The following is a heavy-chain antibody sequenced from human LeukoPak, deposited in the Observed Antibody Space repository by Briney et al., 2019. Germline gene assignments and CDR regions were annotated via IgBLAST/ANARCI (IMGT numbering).Heavy chain of an antibody. D-gene: IGHD2-2*02. CDR1: GFTFSGFW. V-gene: IGHV3-74*01. CDR3: ARGRGVYCSSTSCYRAYFDY. J-gene: IGHJ4*02. Sequence: PGGSLRLSCAASGFTFSGFWMHWVRQAPGKGLVWVSCISFDGSDATYADSVKGRFTISRDNSKNTLYLQMNSLRAEDTAVYYCARGRGVYCSSTSCYRAYFDYWGQGTLVTVSS. CDR2: ISFDGSDA.